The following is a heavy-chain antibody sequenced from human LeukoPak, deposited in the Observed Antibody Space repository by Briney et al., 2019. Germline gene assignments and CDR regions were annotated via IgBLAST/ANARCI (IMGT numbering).Heavy chain of an antibody. CDR3: TTSGTPFEY. CDR1: GFTFNKAW. J-gene: IGHJ4*02. D-gene: IGHD3-10*01. V-gene: IGHV3-15*01. CDR2: IKNKGDGGTT. Sequence: PGGSLRLSCAASGFTFNKAWMSWVRLAPGKGLEWVGRIKNKGDGGTTDYAAPVKGRFTVTRDDSKSTLYLQMNSLKTEDTAVYYCTTSGTPFEYWGQGTLVTVSS.